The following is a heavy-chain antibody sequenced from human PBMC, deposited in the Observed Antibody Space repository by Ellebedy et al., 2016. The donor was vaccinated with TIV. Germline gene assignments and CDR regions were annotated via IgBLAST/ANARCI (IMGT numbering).Heavy chain of an antibody. CDR2: ISGSGGST. V-gene: IGHV3-23*01. CDR3: ARGLAGRFLEWLSPVAY. Sequence: GESLKISXAASGFTFSDYYMSWIRQAPGKGLEWVSAISGSGGSTYYADSVKGRFTISRDNSKNTLYLQMNSLRAEDTAVYYCARGLAGRFLEWLSPVAYWGQGTLVTVSS. J-gene: IGHJ4*02. CDR1: GFTFSDYY. D-gene: IGHD3-3*01.